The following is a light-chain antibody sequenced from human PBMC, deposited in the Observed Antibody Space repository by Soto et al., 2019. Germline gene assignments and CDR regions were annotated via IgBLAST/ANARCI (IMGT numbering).Light chain of an antibody. J-gene: IGKJ4*01. V-gene: IGKV1-27*01. CDR3: QQYNDWPPLT. CDR1: QGISNY. Sequence: DIQMTQSPSSLSASVGDRVTITCRASQGISNYLAWYQQKPGKVPKLLICAASTLQSGVPSRFSGSGSGTEFTLTISSLQSEDFAVYFCQQYNDWPPLTFGGGTKVDIK. CDR2: AAS.